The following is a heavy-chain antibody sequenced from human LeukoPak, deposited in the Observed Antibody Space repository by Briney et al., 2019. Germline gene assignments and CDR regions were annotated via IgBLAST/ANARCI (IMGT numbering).Heavy chain of an antibody. CDR3: AKGRIVKLDY. CDR2: ISSSGSTI. V-gene: IGHV3-48*03. J-gene: IGHJ4*02. Sequence: GGSLRLSCAASGFTISSYEMNWVRQAPGKGLERVSYISSSGSTIYYADSVKGRFTISRDNAKNSLYLQMNSLRAEDTGVYYCAKGRIVKLDYWGRVTLVTVSS. D-gene: IGHD1-26*01. CDR1: GFTISSYE.